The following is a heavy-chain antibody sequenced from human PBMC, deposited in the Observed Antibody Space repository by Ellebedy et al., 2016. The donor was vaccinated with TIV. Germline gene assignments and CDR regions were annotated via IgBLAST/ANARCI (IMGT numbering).Heavy chain of an antibody. J-gene: IGHJ4*02. V-gene: IGHV3-15*07. CDR3: TTDQGRSVNTCEFDY. CDR1: GFTFSNAW. D-gene: IGHD4-17*01. Sequence: GESLKISCAASGFTFSNAWMNWVRQAPGKGLEWVGRIKSKTDGGTTDYAAPVKGRFTISRDDSKNTLYLQMNSLKTEDTAVYYCTTDQGRSVNTCEFDYWGQGTLVTVSS. CDR2: IKSKTDGGTT.